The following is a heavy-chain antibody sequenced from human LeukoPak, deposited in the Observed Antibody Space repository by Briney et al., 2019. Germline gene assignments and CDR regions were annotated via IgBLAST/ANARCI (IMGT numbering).Heavy chain of an antibody. Sequence: GGSLRLSCAASGFTFSGSAIHWVRQSSGKGLEWVGQIDKKDKGYATATAYAASATGRFTISRDDSINTAYLQMKSLRTEDTALCYCTRDSGTYNWFDPWGQGTLVTVSS. CDR3: TRDSGTYNWFDP. D-gene: IGHD1-26*01. V-gene: IGHV3-73*01. CDR2: IDKKDKGYATAT. J-gene: IGHJ5*02. CDR1: GFTFSGSA.